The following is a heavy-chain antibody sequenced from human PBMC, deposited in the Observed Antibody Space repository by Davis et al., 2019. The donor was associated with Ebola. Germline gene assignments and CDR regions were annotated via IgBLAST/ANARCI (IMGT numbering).Heavy chain of an antibody. V-gene: IGHV4-34*01. CDR3: ARGRTAGYYYYGMDV. J-gene: IGHJ6*02. CDR2: INHSGST. D-gene: IGHD6-13*01. Sequence: MPGGSLRLSCTVSGGSINSGGKYWNWIRQPPGKGLEWIGEINHSGSTNYNPSLKSRVTISVDTSKNQFSLKLSSVTAADTAVYYCARGRTAGYYYYGMDVWGQGTTVTVSS. CDR1: GGSINSGGKY.